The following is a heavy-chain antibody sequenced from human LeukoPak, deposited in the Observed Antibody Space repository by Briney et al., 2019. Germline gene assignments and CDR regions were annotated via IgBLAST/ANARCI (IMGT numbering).Heavy chain of an antibody. CDR3: AKDFTAYCGGDCYSLLDY. D-gene: IGHD2-21*02. Sequence: PGGSLRLSCAASGFTFSSYGMHWVRQAPGKGLEWVAVISYDGSNKYYADSVKGRFTISRDNSKNTLYLQMNSLRAEDTAVYYCAKDFTAYCGGDCYSLLDYWGQGTLVTVSS. CDR2: ISYDGSNK. J-gene: IGHJ4*02. CDR1: GFTFSSYG. V-gene: IGHV3-30*18.